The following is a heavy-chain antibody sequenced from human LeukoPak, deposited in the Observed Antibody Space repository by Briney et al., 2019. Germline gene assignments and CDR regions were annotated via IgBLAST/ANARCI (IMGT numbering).Heavy chain of an antibody. Sequence: SETLSLTCTVSGGSISSSSYFWGWIRQPPGQGLEWIGTIYYSGSTYYNPSLKSRVTISVDTSKNQFSLKLSSVTAADTAIYYCARVTGYYDYWGQGTLVTVSS. J-gene: IGHJ4*02. CDR2: IYYSGST. CDR3: ARVTGYYDY. V-gene: IGHV4-39*07. CDR1: GGSISSSSYF. D-gene: IGHD3-9*01.